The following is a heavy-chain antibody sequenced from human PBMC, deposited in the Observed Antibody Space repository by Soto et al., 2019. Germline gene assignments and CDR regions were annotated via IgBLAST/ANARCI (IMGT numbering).Heavy chain of an antibody. CDR2: VSKSDYT. CDR3: AREDSIIIPAVADF. Sequence: GGSLRLSCAVSGFNFRNYGINWVRQAPGKGLEWVSSVSKSDYTYYSESVKGRFTVSRDNAKNSASLQMNNLRAEDTAVYYCAREDSIIIPAVADFWGQGTLVTVSS. J-gene: IGHJ4*02. V-gene: IGHV3-21*01. CDR1: GFNFRNYG. D-gene: IGHD6-19*01.